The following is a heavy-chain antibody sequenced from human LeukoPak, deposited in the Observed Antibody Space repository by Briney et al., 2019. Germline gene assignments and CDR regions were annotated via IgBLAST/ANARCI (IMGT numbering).Heavy chain of an antibody. D-gene: IGHD1-26*01. CDR1: GYTFTSYY. J-gene: IGHJ4*02. CDR3: ARDSYSGSYYFDY. V-gene: IGHV1-46*01. Sequence: ASVKVSCKASGYTFTSYYMHWVRQAPGQGLEWVGIINPSGGSTSYAQEFQGRVTMTRDMSTSTVYMELSSLRSEDTAVYYCARDSYSGSYYFDYWGQGTLVTVSS. CDR2: INPSGGST.